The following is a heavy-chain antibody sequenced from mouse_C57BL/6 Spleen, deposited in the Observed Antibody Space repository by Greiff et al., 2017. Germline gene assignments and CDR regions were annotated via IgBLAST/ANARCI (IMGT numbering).Heavy chain of an antibody. Sequence: VQLQQPGAELVKPGASVKMSCKASGYTFTSYWMHWVKQRPGQGLEWIGQIDPSDGDTNYNQKFKGKATLTVDKSSSTAYMQLSSLTSEDSAVYFCARSAYYNGYAIDYWGQGTSVTVSS. CDR2: IDPSDGDT. V-gene: IGHV1-69*02. CDR1: GYTFTSYW. CDR3: ARSAYYNGYAIDY. D-gene: IGHD2-2*01. J-gene: IGHJ4*01.